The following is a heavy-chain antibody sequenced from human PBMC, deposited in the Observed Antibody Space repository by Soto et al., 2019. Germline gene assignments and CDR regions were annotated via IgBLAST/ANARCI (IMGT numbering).Heavy chain of an antibody. D-gene: IGHD3-22*01. J-gene: IGHJ5*02. CDR2: IYYSGST. V-gene: IGHV4-59*01. CDR3: ARGLGYYDSSGYCFDP. CDR1: GGSISSYY. Sequence: SETLSLTCTVSGGSISSYYWSWIRQPPGKGLEWIGYIYYSGSTNYNPSLKSRVTISVDTSKNQFSLKLSSVTAADTAVYYCARGLGYYDSSGYCFDPWGQGTLVTVSS.